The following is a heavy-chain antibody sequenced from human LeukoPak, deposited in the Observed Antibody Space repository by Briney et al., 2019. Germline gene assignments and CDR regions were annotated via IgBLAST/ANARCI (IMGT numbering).Heavy chain of an antibody. D-gene: IGHD5-18*01. CDR3: ARDPYSYSYGYLGVFDY. Sequence: GRSLRLSCAASGFTFSSYGMHWVRQAPGQGLEWMGWINPNSGGTNYAQKFQGGVTMTRDTSISTAYMELSRLRSDDTAVYYCARDPYSYSYGYLGVFDYWGQGTLVTVSS. V-gene: IGHV1-2*02. CDR2: INPNSGGT. CDR1: GFTFSSYG. J-gene: IGHJ4*02.